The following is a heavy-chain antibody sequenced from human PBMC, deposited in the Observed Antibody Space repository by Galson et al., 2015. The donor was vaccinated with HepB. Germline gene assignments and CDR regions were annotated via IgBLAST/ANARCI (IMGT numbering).Heavy chain of an antibody. CDR3: VRKLEDIVLIGFDP. J-gene: IGHJ5*02. CDR1: GYTFTSYG. Sequence: SVKVSCKASGYTFTSYGISWVRQAPGQGLEWMGWISGNSGNTKYAQKFQDRVTMTTDTSTGTAYMELRSLRSDDTAVYYCVRKLEDIVLIGFDPWGQGTLVTVSS. V-gene: IGHV1-18*01. CDR2: ISGNSGNT. D-gene: IGHD2-8*01.